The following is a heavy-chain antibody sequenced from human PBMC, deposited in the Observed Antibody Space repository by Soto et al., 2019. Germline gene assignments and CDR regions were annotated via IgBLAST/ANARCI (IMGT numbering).Heavy chain of an antibody. Sequence: GASVTVSCKASGYTFTSYGISWVRQAPGQGLEWMGWINTYNGNTNHAQKLQGRVTMTTDTSTSTAYMELRSLRSDDTAVYYCARGVGSGTYYNQYNWFDPWGQGTLVTVSS. D-gene: IGHD3-10*01. J-gene: IGHJ5*02. CDR1: GYTFTSYG. CDR3: ARGVGSGTYYNQYNWFDP. V-gene: IGHV1-18*01. CDR2: INTYNGNT.